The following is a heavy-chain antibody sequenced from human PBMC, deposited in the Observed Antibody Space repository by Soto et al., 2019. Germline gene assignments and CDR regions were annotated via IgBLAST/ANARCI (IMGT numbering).Heavy chain of an antibody. V-gene: IGHV3-23*01. J-gene: IGHJ4*02. D-gene: IGHD2-2*03. Sequence: AGGSLRLSCAASGFPFSSYVMSWVRQAPGKGLEWVSGISGGGSNTFYADSVKGRFTISRDNAKDTLYLQRNSLRAEDTALYYCVDPYFFDYWGQGTLVTVSS. CDR1: GFPFSSYV. CDR2: ISGGGSNT. CDR3: VDPYFFDY.